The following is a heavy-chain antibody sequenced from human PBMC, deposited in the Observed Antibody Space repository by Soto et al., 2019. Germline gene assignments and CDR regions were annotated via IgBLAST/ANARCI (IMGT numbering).Heavy chain of an antibody. Sequence: ASVKVSCKVSGYTLTELSMHWVRQAPGKGLEGMGGFDPEDGETIYAQKFQGRVTMTEDTSTDTAYMELSSLRSEDTAVYNCATDSGLTIFGVVIHLYGMDVWGQRSTVAISS. CDR3: ATDSGLTIFGVVIHLYGMDV. V-gene: IGHV1-24*01. CDR2: FDPEDGET. J-gene: IGHJ6*02. D-gene: IGHD3-3*01. CDR1: GYTLTELS.